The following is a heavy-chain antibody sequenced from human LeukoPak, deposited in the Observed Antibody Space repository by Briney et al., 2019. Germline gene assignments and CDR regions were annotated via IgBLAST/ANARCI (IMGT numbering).Heavy chain of an antibody. Sequence: PGGSLRLSCAASGFTFSNFAMGWVRQAPGKGLQWVSVMSGGGDSSHYADSVKGRFTISRDNSKNTLYLQMNSLRAEDTAVYYCAKDDGWELLSVAVYWGQGTLVTVSS. CDR1: GFTFSNFA. V-gene: IGHV3-23*01. J-gene: IGHJ4*02. D-gene: IGHD1-26*01. CDR3: AKDDGWELLSVAVY. CDR2: MSGGGDSS.